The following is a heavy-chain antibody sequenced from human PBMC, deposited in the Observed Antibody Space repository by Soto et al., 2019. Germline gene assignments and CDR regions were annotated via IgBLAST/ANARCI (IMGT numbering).Heavy chain of an antibody. CDR2: ISYSGST. J-gene: IGHJ6*02. Sequence: PSETLSLTCTVSGGSLSSYFWSWMRQPPGKGLEWIGHISYSGSTNYNSSLKSRVSMSVDTSKNQVSLKLSSVTAADTAMYYCAREAAVRYFDETIGYGMDVWVQGTTVTGS. CDR1: GGSLSSYF. D-gene: IGHD3-9*01. V-gene: IGHV4-59*01. CDR3: AREAAVRYFDETIGYGMDV.